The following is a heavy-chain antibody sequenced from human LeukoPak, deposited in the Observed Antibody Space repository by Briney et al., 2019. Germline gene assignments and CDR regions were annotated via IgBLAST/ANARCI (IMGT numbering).Heavy chain of an antibody. CDR2: MCYDGISK. CDR3: ARDYYCSGGSCLYFDY. V-gene: IGHV3-33*01. J-gene: IGHJ4*02. Sequence: GGSLRLSCAASGFIFSSYGMHWVRQAPGKGLEWVAVMCYDGISKYYADSVKGRFTISRDNSNNTLYLQMNSLRVEDTAVYYCARDYYCSGGSCLYFDYWGQGALVTVSS. CDR1: GFIFSSYG. D-gene: IGHD2-15*01.